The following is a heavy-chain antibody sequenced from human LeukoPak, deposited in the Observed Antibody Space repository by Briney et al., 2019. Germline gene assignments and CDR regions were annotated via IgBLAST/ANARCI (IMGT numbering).Heavy chain of an antibody. D-gene: IGHD1-26*01. V-gene: IGHV3-48*01. CDR2: ISSSSSTI. CDR3: AKDRSSARALVGAYYFDY. Sequence: GGSLRLSCAASGFTFSSYSMNWVRQAPGKGLEWVSYISSSSSTIYYADSVKGRFTISRDNSKNTLYLQMNSLRAEDTAVYYCAKDRSSARALVGAYYFDYWGQGTLVTVSS. CDR1: GFTFSSYS. J-gene: IGHJ4*02.